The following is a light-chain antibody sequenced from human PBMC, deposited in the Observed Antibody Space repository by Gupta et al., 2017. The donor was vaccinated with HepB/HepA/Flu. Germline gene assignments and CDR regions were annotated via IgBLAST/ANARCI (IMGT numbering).Light chain of an antibody. CDR2: GAS. CDR1: QSVSSSY. Sequence: EIVLTQSPRPLSLSPVERATLSCSARQSVSSSYLAWYQQKPGQAPSLLIYGASSMATGVPDRFCGSGSGTDFTTTTSSRVHADYAVYYCQQHGSSHPAITFGQGTRLEIK. CDR3: QQHGSSHPAIT. V-gene: IGKV3-20*01. J-gene: IGKJ5*01.